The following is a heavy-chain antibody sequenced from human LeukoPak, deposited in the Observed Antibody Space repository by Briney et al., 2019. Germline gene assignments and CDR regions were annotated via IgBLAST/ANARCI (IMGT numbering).Heavy chain of an antibody. J-gene: IGHJ4*02. Sequence: GASVKVSCTASGYTFTGYYMDWVRQAPGQGLEWMGWINPNNGGTNYAQKFQGRVTMTRDTSISTAYMELSRLRSDDTAVYYCARDYYGSGSPDYWGQGTLVTVSS. CDR2: INPNNGGT. D-gene: IGHD3-10*01. CDR1: GYTFTGYY. V-gene: IGHV1-2*02. CDR3: ARDYYGSGSPDY.